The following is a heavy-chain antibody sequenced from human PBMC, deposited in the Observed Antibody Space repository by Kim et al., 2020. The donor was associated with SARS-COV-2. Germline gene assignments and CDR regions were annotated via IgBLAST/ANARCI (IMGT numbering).Heavy chain of an antibody. CDR3: AREASGGAK. CDR1: GFSLTSYA. CDR2: VSYDGDHI. V-gene: IGHV3-30*03. D-gene: IGHD2-21*01. J-gene: IGHJ4*02. Sequence: GALRLSCAASGFSLTSYAMHWVRQAPGKGLQWVAVVSYDGDHIFYADSVKGRFTISRDLSTNTVFLEMNGLKTDDTAMYYCAREASGGAKWGQGTLVTVSS.